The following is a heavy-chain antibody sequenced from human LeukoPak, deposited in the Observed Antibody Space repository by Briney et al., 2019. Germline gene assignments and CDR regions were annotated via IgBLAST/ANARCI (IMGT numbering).Heavy chain of an antibody. CDR2: IYYSGST. J-gene: IGHJ6*02. CDR1: GGSISSYY. D-gene: IGHD5-24*01. Sequence: SETLSLTCTVSGGSISSYYWSWIRQPPGRGLEWIGYIYYSGSTNYNPSLKSRVTISVDTSKNQFSLKLSSVTAADTAVYYCARVNSEVATFQYYYYYYGMDVWGQGTTVTVSS. V-gene: IGHV4-59*01. CDR3: ARVNSEVATFQYYYYYYGMDV.